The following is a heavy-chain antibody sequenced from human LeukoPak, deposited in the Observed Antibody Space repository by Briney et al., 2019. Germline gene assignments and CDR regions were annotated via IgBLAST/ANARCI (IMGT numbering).Heavy chain of an antibody. D-gene: IGHD2-2*01. V-gene: IGHV3-9*01. CDR3: AKDLWDIVVVPAAFDYYYMDV. CDR1: GFTFDDYA. J-gene: IGHJ6*03. Sequence: PGGSLRLSCAASGFTFDDYAMHWVRQAPGKGLEWVSGISWNSGSIGYADSVKGRFTISRDNAKNSLYLQMNSLRAEDTAVYYCAKDLWDIVVVPAAFDYYYMDVWGKGTTVTVSS. CDR2: ISWNSGSI.